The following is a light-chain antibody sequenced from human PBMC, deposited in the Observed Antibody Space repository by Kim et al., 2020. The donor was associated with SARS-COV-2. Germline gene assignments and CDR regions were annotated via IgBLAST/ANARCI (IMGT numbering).Light chain of an antibody. CDR3: QQSYSTPLT. Sequence: TSGGDRVTITCRASQSISSYLNWYQQKPGKAPKLLIYAASSLQSGVPSRFSGSGSGTDFTLTISSLQPEDFATYYCQQSYSTPLTFGGGTKVDIK. CDR1: QSISSY. J-gene: IGKJ4*01. V-gene: IGKV1-39*01. CDR2: AAS.